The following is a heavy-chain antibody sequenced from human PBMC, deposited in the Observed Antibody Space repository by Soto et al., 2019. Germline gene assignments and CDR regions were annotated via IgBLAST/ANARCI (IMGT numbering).Heavy chain of an antibody. V-gene: IGHV4-59*08. CDR1: GVYTRTYN. J-gene: IGHJ6*03. Sequence: SATLSLTYNVSGVYTRTYNWSWIRQPPGKGLEWIGYIYYSGSTNYNPSLKSRVTISVDTSKNQFSLKLSSVTAADTAVYYCARHNYYYYYMDVWGKGTTVT. CDR3: ARHNYYYYYMDV. CDR2: IYYSGST.